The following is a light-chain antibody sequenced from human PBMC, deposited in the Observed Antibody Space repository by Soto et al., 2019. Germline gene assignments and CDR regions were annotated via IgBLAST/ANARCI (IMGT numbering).Light chain of an antibody. CDR1: SGYSHYA. CDR3: QSWGAGLRV. J-gene: IGLJ3*02. CDR2: VNGDGSH. V-gene: IGLV4-69*01. Sequence: QSVLTQLPSASASLGASIKLTCTLSSGYSHYAIAWHQQQPEKGPRYLMKVNGDGSHQKGDGIPDRFSGSKSGGDCYLTISRLQAEDAADYYCQSWGAGLRVFGGGTKLTVL.